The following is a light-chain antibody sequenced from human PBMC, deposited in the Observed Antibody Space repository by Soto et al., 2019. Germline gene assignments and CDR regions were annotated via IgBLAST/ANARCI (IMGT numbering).Light chain of an antibody. CDR3: QSYDSSLSGV. CDR2: GNS. Sequence: QLVLTQPPSVSGAPGQRVTISCTGSSSNIGAGYDVHWYQQLPGTAPKLLIYGNSNRPSGVPDRFSGSKSGTSASLAITGLQAEDEADYYCQSYDSSLSGVFGRGTKVTVL. V-gene: IGLV1-40*01. CDR1: SSNIGAGYD. J-gene: IGLJ2*01.